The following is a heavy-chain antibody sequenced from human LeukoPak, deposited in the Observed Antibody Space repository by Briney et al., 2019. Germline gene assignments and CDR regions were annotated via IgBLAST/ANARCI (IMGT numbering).Heavy chain of an antibody. V-gene: IGHV3-23*01. J-gene: IGHJ4*02. CDR1: GFTFSSYA. Sequence: GGSLRLSCVASGFTFSSYAMSWIRQAPGKGLEWVSAISLSGGSTYYTNSVRGRFPISRDNSKNTVYLQMNSLRAEDTAVYYCVKDKPWEQQLKYWGQGTLVTVSS. CDR2: ISLSGGST. CDR3: VKDKPWEQQLKY. D-gene: IGHD6-13*01.